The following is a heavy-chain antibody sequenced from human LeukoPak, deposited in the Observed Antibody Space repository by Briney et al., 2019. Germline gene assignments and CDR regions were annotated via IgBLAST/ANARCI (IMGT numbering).Heavy chain of an antibody. V-gene: IGHV1-69*05. D-gene: IGHD5/OR15-5a*01. CDR3: ARGHVDIVSTIQFDY. J-gene: IGHJ4*02. Sequence: SVKVSCKASGGTFSNYVFSWVRQAPGQGLEWMGRIIPIFATANYAQNFQGRVTITTDESTSTAYMELSSLRSEDTAVYYCARGHVDIVSTIQFDYWGQGTLVTVSS. CDR2: IIPIFATA. CDR1: GGTFSNYV.